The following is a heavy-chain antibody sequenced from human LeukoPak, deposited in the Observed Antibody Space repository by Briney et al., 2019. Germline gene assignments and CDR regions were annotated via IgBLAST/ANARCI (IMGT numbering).Heavy chain of an antibody. J-gene: IGHJ4*02. V-gene: IGHV3-21*01. CDR3: ARNLPYNYYGSGSYYTAIGY. Sequence: GGSLRLSCAASGFTFSSDSMNWVRQAPGKGLGWVSSISSSSSYIYYADSVKGRFTISRDNAKNSLYLQMNSLRAEDTAVYYCARNLPYNYYGSGSYYTAIGYWGQGTLVTVSS. CDR1: GFTFSSDS. CDR2: ISSSSSYI. D-gene: IGHD3-10*01.